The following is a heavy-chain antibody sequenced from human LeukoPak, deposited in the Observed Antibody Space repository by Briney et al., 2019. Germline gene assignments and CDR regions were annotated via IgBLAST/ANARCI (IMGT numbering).Heavy chain of an antibody. CDR1: GYTFTSYG. J-gene: IGHJ3*02. Sequence: GASVKVSCKASGYTFTSYGISWVRQAPGQGLEWMGRIIPILGIANYAQKFQGRVTITADKSTSTAYMELSSLRSEDTAVYYCATVITFGGLDAFDIWGQGTMVTVSS. CDR3: ATVITFGGLDAFDI. CDR2: IIPILGIA. D-gene: IGHD3-16*01. V-gene: IGHV1-69*04.